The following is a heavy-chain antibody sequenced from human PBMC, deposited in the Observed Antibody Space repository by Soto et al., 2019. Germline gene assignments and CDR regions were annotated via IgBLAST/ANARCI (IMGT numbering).Heavy chain of an antibody. J-gene: IGHJ4*02. CDR1: GFTFSSYA. D-gene: IGHD4-4*01. CDR2: ISYDGSNK. V-gene: IGHV3-30-3*01. CDR3: ARDEAVTRRFDY. Sequence: QVQLVESGGGVVQPGRSLRLSCAASGFTFSSYAMHWVRQAPGKGLEWVAVISYDGSNKYYADSVKGRFTISRDNSKNPLYLQMNSLRAEDTAVYYCARDEAVTRRFDYWGQGTMVTVSS.